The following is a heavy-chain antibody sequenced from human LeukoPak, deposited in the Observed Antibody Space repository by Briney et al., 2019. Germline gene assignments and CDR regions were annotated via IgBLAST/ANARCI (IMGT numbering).Heavy chain of an antibody. V-gene: IGHV4-30-2*01. CDR1: GGSISSGGYY. D-gene: IGHD6-6*01. CDR2: IYHSGST. Sequence: PSQTLSLTCTVSGGSISSGGYYWSWIRQPPGKGLEWIGYIYHSGSTYYNPSLKSRVTISVDRSKNQFSLKLSSVTAADTAVYYCARDPVDIAARPGYYFDYWGQGTLVTVSS. J-gene: IGHJ4*02. CDR3: ARDPVDIAARPGYYFDY.